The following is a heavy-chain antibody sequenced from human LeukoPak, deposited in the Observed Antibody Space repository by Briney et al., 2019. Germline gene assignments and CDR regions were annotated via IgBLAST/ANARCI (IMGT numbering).Heavy chain of an antibody. CDR1: GGTFSSHA. Sequence: SVKVSCKASGGTFSSHAISWVRQAPGQGLEWMGGIIPIFGTANYAQKFQGRVTITADESTSTAYMELSSLRSEDTAVYYCARTLTPGIAVALYNWFDPWGQGTLVTVSS. D-gene: IGHD6-19*01. V-gene: IGHV1-69*13. CDR3: ARTLTPGIAVALYNWFDP. J-gene: IGHJ5*02. CDR2: IIPIFGTA.